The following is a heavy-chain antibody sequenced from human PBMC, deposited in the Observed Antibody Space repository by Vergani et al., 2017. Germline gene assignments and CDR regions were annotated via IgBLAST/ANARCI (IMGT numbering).Heavy chain of an antibody. CDR3: TRDSRITGTTTWFDP. CDR2: IRSKAYGGTT. J-gene: IGHJ5*02. CDR1: GFTFGDYA. V-gene: IGHV3-49*04. Sequence: EVQLVESGGGLVQPGRSLRLSCTASGFTFGDYAMSWVRQAPGKGLEWVGFIRSKAYGGTTEYAASVKGRFTISRDDSKSIAYLQMNSLKTEDTAVYYCTRDSRITGTTTWFDPWGQGTLVTVSS. D-gene: IGHD1-7*01.